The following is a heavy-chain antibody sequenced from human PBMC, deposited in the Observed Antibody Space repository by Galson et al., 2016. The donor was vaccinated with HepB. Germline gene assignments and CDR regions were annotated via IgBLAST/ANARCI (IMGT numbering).Heavy chain of an antibody. CDR2: MSGSGGTT. CDR1: GLTFSSYG. D-gene: IGHD6-19*01. Sequence: SLRLSCAASGLTFSSYGMSWVRQAPGKGLEWVSTMSGSGGTTYYADSVKGRFTISRDNSRNTVFLQMNSLTAEDPAVYYFAKAPSCWSYYFDYWGQGILVTVSS. V-gene: IGHV3-23*01. CDR3: AKAPSCWSYYFDY. J-gene: IGHJ4*02.